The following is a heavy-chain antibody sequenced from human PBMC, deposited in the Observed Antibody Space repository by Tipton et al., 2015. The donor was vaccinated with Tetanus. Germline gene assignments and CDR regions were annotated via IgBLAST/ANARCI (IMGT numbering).Heavy chain of an antibody. CDR1: GGSISTYH. CDR3: ARTSGYLFSSY. Sequence: TLSLTCTVSGGSISTYHWNWIRQFPGKGLEWIGHIDYFGTTKYNPSLKSRVAMSVDTSKNQMSLKLSSVTSADTAVYYCARTSGYLFSSYWSQGTLVTVSS. D-gene: IGHD3-3*01. J-gene: IGHJ1*01. CDR2: IDYFGTT. V-gene: IGHV4-59*01.